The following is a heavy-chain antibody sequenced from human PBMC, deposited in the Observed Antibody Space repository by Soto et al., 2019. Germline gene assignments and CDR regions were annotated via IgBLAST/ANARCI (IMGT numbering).Heavy chain of an antibody. CDR2: ISYDGSNK. V-gene: IGHV3-30*18. CDR1: GFIFSTYG. D-gene: IGHD3-10*01. CDR3: AKDGKVSGSGTSHIDY. Sequence: QVKLVESGGGVVQPGRSLRLSCAASGFIFSTYGMHWVRQAPGKGLEWVAVISYDGSNKYYADSVKGRFTISRDKSQNTVYLQMNSLRGEDTAVYYCAKDGKVSGSGTSHIDYWGQGTLVTVSA. J-gene: IGHJ4*02.